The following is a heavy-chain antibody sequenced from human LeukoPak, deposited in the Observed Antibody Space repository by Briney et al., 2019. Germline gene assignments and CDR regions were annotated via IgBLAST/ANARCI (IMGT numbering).Heavy chain of an antibody. Sequence: SETLSLTCTVSGGPISSYSWNWIRQTPGKGLEWVGYIFYSGSTNYNPSLKSRVTMSVDTSKNQFSLKLTSVTAADTAVYYCARGVVYGDYGAEDKWFDPWGQGTLVTVSS. V-gene: IGHV4-59*01. CDR1: GGPISSYS. D-gene: IGHD4-17*01. CDR2: IFYSGST. CDR3: ARGVVYGDYGAEDKWFDP. J-gene: IGHJ5*02.